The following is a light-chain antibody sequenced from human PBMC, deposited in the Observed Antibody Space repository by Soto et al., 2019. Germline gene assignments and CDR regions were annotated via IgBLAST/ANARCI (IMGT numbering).Light chain of an antibody. CDR2: GNN. CDR1: SSNIGAGYD. Sequence: QLVLTQPPSVSGAPGQRVTISCTGSSSNIGAGYDVHWYQQLPGTAPKLLIYGNNNRPSGVPDRFSGSTSGTSASLAITGLQAEDEADYYCQSYDSSLSGSYVFGTGTKLTVL. V-gene: IGLV1-40*01. CDR3: QSYDSSLSGSYV. J-gene: IGLJ1*01.